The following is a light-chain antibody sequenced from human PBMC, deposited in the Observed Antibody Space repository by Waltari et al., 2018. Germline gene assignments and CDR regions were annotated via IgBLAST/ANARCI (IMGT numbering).Light chain of an antibody. CDR2: GKD. V-gene: IGLV3-19*01. CDR3: SSRNGRANQVV. Sequence: SSELTQDPAVSVALGQTVRIPCQGTRLRTPYASWYQLKPGQAPVLVIYGKDKRPSGIPDRISGYSSGATSSLTITGAQAEDEADYYCSSRNGRANQVVFAGGTKVTVL. CDR1: RLRTPY. J-gene: IGLJ3*02.